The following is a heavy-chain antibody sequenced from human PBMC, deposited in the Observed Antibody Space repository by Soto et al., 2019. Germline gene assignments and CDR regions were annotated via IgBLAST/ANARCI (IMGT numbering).Heavy chain of an antibody. CDR2: IYHSGST. J-gene: IGHJ3*02. CDR1: GGSISSGGYS. Sequence: KTSETLSLTCAVSGGSISSGGYSWSWIRQPPGKGLEWIGYIYHSGSTYYNPSLKSRVTISVDRSKNQFSLKLSSVTAADTAVYYCARDRFLGGNVAFDIWGQGTMVTVSS. D-gene: IGHD2-15*01. V-gene: IGHV4-30-2*01. CDR3: ARDRFLGGNVAFDI.